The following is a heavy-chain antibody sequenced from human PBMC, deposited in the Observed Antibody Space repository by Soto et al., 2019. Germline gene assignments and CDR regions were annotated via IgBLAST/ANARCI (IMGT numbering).Heavy chain of an antibody. D-gene: IGHD4-17*01. CDR1: GFTFSSYS. J-gene: IGHJ6*03. V-gene: IGHV3-21*01. CDR3: ARAGLRTTAITDYDYYYMDV. CDR2: ISSSSSYI. Sequence: EVQLVESGGGLVKPGGSLRLSCAASGFTFSSYSMNWVRQAPGKGLEWVSSISSSSSYIYYADSVKGRFTISRDNAKNSLYRQMNSLRAEDTAGNYGARAGLRTTAITDYDYYYMDVWGKGTTVTVSS.